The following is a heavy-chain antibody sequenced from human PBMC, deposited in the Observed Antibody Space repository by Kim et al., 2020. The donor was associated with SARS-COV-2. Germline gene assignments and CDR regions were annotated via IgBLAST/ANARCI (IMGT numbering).Heavy chain of an antibody. D-gene: IGHD1-1*01. J-gene: IGHJ4*02. V-gene: IGHV6-1*01. CDR3: ARGTGRSGIDY. Sequence: NDYAVSVKSRVPINPDTSQTQFSLQLNSVTPEDTAVYYCARGTGRSGIDYWGQGTLVTVSS. CDR2: N.